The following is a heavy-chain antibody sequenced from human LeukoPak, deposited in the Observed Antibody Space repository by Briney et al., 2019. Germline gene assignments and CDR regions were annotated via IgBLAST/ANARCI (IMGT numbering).Heavy chain of an antibody. CDR3: AITYDFWSGYYLGPDY. CDR2: ISGYNGHT. V-gene: IGHV1-18*01. D-gene: IGHD3-3*01. J-gene: IGHJ4*02. CDR1: GYTFTSFG. Sequence: ASVKVSCKASGYTFTSFGITWVRQAPGQGLEWMGWISGYNGHTNYAQKFQGRVTMTTDTSTSTAYMELRSLRSDDTAVYYCAITYDFWSGYYLGPDYWGQGTLVTVSS.